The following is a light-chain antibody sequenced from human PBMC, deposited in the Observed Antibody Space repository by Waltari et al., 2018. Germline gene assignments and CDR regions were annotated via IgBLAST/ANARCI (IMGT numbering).Light chain of an antibody. Sequence: EIGMTQSPATLSVSPGETVTLSCRASQSVSSNLAWYHQRPGQAPRVLIYGASTRATGIPARFSGSGSGTEFTLTVSSLQSEDFAVYYCQQYNNWPYTFGQGTKLEIK. CDR1: QSVSSN. CDR2: GAS. J-gene: IGKJ2*01. V-gene: IGKV3-15*01. CDR3: QQYNNWPYT.